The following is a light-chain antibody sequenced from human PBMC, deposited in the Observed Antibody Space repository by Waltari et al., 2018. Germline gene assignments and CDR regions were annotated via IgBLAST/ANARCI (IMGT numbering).Light chain of an antibody. V-gene: IGLV2-8*01. CDR1: NSDDGKYNH. J-gene: IGLJ2*01. CDR3: CSYSAGHSFL. CDR2: DVN. Sequence: QSALPQPPSASGSPGQAVAISCTGTNSDDGKYNHVYWYQQHPGKAPKLIIYDVNKRPSGVPDRFSGSKSGNTASLTVSGLQAEDEGDYFCCSYSAGHSFLFGGGTKLTVL.